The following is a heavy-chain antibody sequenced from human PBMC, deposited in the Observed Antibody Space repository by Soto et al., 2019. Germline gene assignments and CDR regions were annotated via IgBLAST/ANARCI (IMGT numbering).Heavy chain of an antibody. CDR3: ARLGAAAGTWWFDP. J-gene: IGHJ5*02. V-gene: IGHV3-7*03. D-gene: IGHD6-13*01. CDR2: IKKDGSEK. Sequence: GGSLRLSCAASGFTFSSYWMSWVRQAPGKGLEWVANIKKDGSEKYYVDSVKGRFTISRDNAKNLLYLQLNSLRAEDTAVYYCARLGAAAGTWWFDPWGQGTLVTVSS. CDR1: GFTFSSYW.